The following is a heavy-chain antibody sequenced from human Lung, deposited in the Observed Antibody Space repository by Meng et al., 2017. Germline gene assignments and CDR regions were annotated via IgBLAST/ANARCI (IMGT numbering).Heavy chain of an antibody. J-gene: IGHJ4*02. D-gene: IGHD6-25*01. CDR2: INPKSGDT. CDR3: ARDEDISAAGKLFGDY. Sequence: QVQLVQSGAEVKKPGASVKVPCKPSGYNFPDYYIHWGRRAPGQGLEWMGRINPKSGDTHYAQKFQARVTMTGDTSISTAYMELSGLRSDDTAMYYCARDEDISAAGKLFGDYWGQGTLVTVSS. CDR1: GYNFPDYY. V-gene: IGHV1-2*06.